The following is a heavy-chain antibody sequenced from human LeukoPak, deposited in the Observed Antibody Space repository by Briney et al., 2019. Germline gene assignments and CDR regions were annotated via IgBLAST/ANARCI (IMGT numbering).Heavy chain of an antibody. CDR3: AREGVVTAFDI. CDR2: ISGSRTT. J-gene: IGHJ3*02. V-gene: IGHV3-48*01. Sequence: GGSLRLSCAASGFPFSSYSMNWVRQAPGEGLEWVSYISGSRTTSYADSVKGRFTISRDNAKNSLYLQMNSLRAEDTAVYYCAREGVVTAFDIWGQGTMVTVSS. CDR1: GFPFSSYS. D-gene: IGHD2-2*01.